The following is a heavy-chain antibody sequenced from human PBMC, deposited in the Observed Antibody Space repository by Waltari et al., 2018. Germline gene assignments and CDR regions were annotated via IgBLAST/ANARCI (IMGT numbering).Heavy chain of an antibody. J-gene: IGHJ4*02. V-gene: IGHV1-69*12. Sequence: QVQLVQSGAGVKKPGSSVKVSCTASGGTFSSYACSWVPKAPGQGLEWMGGIIPIFGTANYAQKCQGRVTITADESTSTAYMELSSLRSEDTAVYYCARGGVVPAATRWFDYWGQGTLVTVSS. CDR2: IIPIFGTA. D-gene: IGHD2-2*01. CDR3: ARGGVVPAATRWFDY. CDR1: GGTFSSYA.